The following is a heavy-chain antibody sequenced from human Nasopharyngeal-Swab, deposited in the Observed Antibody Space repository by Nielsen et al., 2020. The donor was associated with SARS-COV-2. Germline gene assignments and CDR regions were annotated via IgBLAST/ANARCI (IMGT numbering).Heavy chain of an antibody. J-gene: IGHJ3*02. V-gene: IGHV3-74*01. CDR3: AKTIAARQLDAFDI. CDR2: IDSDGSNT. Sequence: GSLRLSCAASGFTFTSYAMHWVRQAPGKGLVWVSRIDSDGSNTWYADSVKGRFTISRDDAKNTLYLQMNSLRAEDTAVYYCAKTIAARQLDAFDIWGQGTMVIVSS. D-gene: IGHD6-6*01. CDR1: GFTFTSYA.